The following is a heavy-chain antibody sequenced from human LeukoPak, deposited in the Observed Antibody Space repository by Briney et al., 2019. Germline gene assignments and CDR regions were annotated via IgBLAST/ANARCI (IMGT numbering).Heavy chain of an antibody. V-gene: IGHV4-34*01. CDR1: GGSFSGYY. D-gene: IGHD6-6*01. J-gene: IGHJ5*02. CDR2: INHSGST. CDR3: ARGRAARPNWFDP. Sequence: SETLSLTCAVYGGSFSGYYWSWIRQPPGKGLEWIGEINHSGSTSYNPSLKSRVTISVDTSKNQFSLKLSSVTAADTAVYYCARGRAARPNWFDPWGQGTLVTVSS.